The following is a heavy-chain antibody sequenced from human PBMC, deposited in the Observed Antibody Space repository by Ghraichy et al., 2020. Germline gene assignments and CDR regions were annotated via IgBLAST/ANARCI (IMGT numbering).Heavy chain of an antibody. CDR3: ARLDSGTFLRWFDP. CDR2: FDPEEGKT. D-gene: IGHD5-12*01. Sequence: ASVKVSCKASGFTLTEPSMHWVRQAPGEGLEWMGGFDPEEGKTIFAQKFQGRVTMTEDTSAATAFMELRNLRSDDTAIYFCARLDSGTFLRWFDPWGQGTQVTVSA. V-gene: IGHV1-24*01. J-gene: IGHJ5*02. CDR1: GFTLTEPS.